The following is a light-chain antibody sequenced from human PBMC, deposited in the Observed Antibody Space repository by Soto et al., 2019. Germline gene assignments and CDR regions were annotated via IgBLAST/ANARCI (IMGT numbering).Light chain of an antibody. J-gene: IGKJ4*01. V-gene: IGKV3-11*01. Sequence: ETVMTQSPATLSVSPGERATLSCRASQSISSNLAWYQQKPGQAPRLLIYDASNRATGIPARFSGSGSGTDFTLTISSLEPEDFAVYYCQQRSNWPLTFGGGNKVDIK. CDR2: DAS. CDR1: QSISSN. CDR3: QQRSNWPLT.